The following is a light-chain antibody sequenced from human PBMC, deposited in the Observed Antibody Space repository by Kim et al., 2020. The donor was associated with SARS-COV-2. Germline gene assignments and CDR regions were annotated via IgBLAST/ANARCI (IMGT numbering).Light chain of an antibody. J-gene: IGLJ2*01. Sequence: LTQPPSVSGSPGQSVTISCTGTSSDVGSYNRVSWYQQPPGSAPKLMIYEVSNRPSGVPDRFSGSKSGNTASLTISGLQAEDEADYYCSSYTSSSTLDVVFGGGTQLTVL. CDR1: SSDVGSYNR. V-gene: IGLV2-18*02. CDR2: EVS. CDR3: SSYTSSSTLDVV.